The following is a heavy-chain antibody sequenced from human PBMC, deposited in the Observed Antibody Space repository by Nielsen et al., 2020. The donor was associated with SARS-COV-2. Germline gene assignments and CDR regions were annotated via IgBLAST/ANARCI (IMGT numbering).Heavy chain of an antibody. CDR3: ARESVTGTDAFDI. Sequence: EGSLRLSCAASGFTFSDYYMSWIRQAPGKGLEWVSYISSSSSYTNYADSVKGRFTISRDNAKNSLYLQMNSLRAEDTAVYYCARESVTGTDAFDIWGQGTMVTVSS. CDR1: GFTFSDYY. CDR2: ISSSSSYT. V-gene: IGHV3-11*05. J-gene: IGHJ3*02. D-gene: IGHD6-19*01.